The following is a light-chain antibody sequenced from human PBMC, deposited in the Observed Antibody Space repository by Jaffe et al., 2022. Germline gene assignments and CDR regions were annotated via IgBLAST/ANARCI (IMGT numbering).Light chain of an antibody. CDR2: GTS. Sequence: EIVLTQSPGILSLSPGERATLSCRASQSVSRSYIAWYQQKPGQAPKLLIYGTSNRATDFPNRFSGSGSGTDFTLTISRMEPEDFAVYYCQQYGTPPYTFGRGTKLEI. CDR3: QQYGTPPYT. CDR1: QSVSRSY. J-gene: IGKJ2*01. V-gene: IGKV3-20*01.